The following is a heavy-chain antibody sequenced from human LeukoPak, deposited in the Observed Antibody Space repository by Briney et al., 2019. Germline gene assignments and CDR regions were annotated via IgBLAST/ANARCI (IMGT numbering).Heavy chain of an antibody. CDR2: IRYDGSNK. J-gene: IGHJ4*02. V-gene: IGHV3-30*02. Sequence: GGSLRLSXAASGFTFSSYGMHWVRQAPGKGLEWVAFIRYDGSNKYYADSVKGRFTISRDNSKNTLYLQMNSLRAEDTAVYYCAKDLAIVVVPAAQRSAIDYWGQGTLVTVSS. CDR1: GFTFSSYG. CDR3: AKDLAIVVVPAAQRSAIDY. D-gene: IGHD2-2*03.